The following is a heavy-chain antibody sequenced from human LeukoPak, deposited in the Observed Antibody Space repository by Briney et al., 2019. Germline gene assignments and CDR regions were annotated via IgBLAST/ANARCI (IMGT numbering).Heavy chain of an antibody. J-gene: IGHJ4*02. CDR3: ARELRIGRDGPYYFDY. CDR1: GGTFSSYA. Sequence: ASVKVSCKASGGTFSSYAISWVRQAPGQGLEWMGGIIPIFGTANYAQKFQGRITITADKSTSTAYMELSSLRSEDTAVYYCARELRIGRDGPYYFDYWGQGTLVTVSS. CDR2: IIPIFGTA. V-gene: IGHV1-69*06. D-gene: IGHD5-24*01.